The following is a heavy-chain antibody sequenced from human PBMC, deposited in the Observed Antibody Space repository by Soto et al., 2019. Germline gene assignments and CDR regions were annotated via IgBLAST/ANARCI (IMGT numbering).Heavy chain of an antibody. CDR3: ARAPWSPLRWSRPFDY. J-gene: IGHJ4*02. CDR2: INHSGST. V-gene: IGHV4-34*01. CDR1: GGSFSGYY. D-gene: IGHD4-17*01. Sequence: SETLSLTRAVYGGSFSGYYWSWIRQPPGKGLEWIGEINHSGSTNYNPSLKSRVTISVDTSKNQFSLKLSSVTAADTAVYYCARAPWSPLRWSRPFDYWGQGTLVTVSS.